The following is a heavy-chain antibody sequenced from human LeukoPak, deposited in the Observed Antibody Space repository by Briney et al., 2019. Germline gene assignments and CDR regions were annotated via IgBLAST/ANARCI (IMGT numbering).Heavy chain of an antibody. Sequence: SQTLSLTCTGSGGSISSGSYYWSWIRQPAGKGLEWIGRIYTSGSTNYNPSLKSRVTISVDTSKNQFSLKLSSVTAADTAVYYCARVGGDYDILTGYRYNWFDPWGQGTLVTVSS. D-gene: IGHD3-9*01. V-gene: IGHV4-61*02. CDR2: IYTSGST. CDR1: GGSISSGSYY. J-gene: IGHJ5*02. CDR3: ARVGGDYDILTGYRYNWFDP.